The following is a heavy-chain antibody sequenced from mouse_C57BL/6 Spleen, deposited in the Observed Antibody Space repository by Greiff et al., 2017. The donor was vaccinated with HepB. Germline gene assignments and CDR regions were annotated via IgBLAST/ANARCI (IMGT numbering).Heavy chain of an antibody. Sequence: EVKLQQSVAELVRPGASVKLSCTASGFNIKNTYMHWVKQRPEQGLEWIGRIYPANGNTKYAPKFPGKATITADTSSNTDYLQLSILTSEATAIYYCARDVYDAIDYWGQGTSVTVSS. CDR2: IYPANGNT. CDR1: GFNIKNTY. J-gene: IGHJ4*01. V-gene: IGHV14-3*01. CDR3: ARDVYDAIDY.